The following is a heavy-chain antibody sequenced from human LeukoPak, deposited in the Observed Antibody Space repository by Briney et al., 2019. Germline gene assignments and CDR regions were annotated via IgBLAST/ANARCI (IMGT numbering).Heavy chain of an antibody. CDR3: ARDSPLGYCSGGSCYPHGMDV. D-gene: IGHD2-15*01. Sequence: GGSLRLSCAASGFTFSSYSMNWVRQAPGKGLEWVSTISSSSSYIYYADSVKGRFTISRDNAKNSLYLQMNSLRAEDTAVYYCARDSPLGYCSGGSCYPHGMDVWGQGTTVTVSS. CDR2: ISSSSSYI. CDR1: GFTFSSYS. J-gene: IGHJ6*02. V-gene: IGHV3-21*01.